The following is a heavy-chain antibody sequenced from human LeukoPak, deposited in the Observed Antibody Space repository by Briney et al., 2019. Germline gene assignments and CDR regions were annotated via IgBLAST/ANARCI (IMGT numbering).Heavy chain of an antibody. Sequence: SETLSLTCAVCGGSFSGYYWSWIRQPPGKGLEWIGEINHSGSTNYNPSLKSRVTISVDTSKNQFSLKLSSVTAADTAVYYCARGQVAAARTPDYWGQGTLVTVSS. CDR2: INHSGST. D-gene: IGHD6-13*01. CDR1: GGSFSGYY. CDR3: ARGQVAAARTPDY. J-gene: IGHJ4*02. V-gene: IGHV4-34*01.